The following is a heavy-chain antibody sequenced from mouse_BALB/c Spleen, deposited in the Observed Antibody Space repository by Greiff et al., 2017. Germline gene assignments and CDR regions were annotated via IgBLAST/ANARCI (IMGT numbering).Heavy chain of an antibody. Sequence: VQLKQSGAELVKPGASVKLSCTASGFNIKDTYMHWVKQRPEQGLEWIGRIDPANGNTKYDPKFQGKATITADTSSNTAYLQLSSLTSEDTAVYYCAPLLPIAYWGQGTLVTVSA. CDR3: APLLPIAY. CDR2: IDPANGNT. J-gene: IGHJ3*01. V-gene: IGHV14-3*02. CDR1: GFNIKDTY. D-gene: IGHD1-1*01.